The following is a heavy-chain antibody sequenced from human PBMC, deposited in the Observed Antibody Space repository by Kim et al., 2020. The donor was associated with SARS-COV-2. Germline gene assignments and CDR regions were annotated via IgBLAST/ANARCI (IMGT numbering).Heavy chain of an antibody. J-gene: IGHJ4*01. D-gene: IGHD1-26*01. CDR2: MSYSGDT. Sequence: SETLSLTCSVSDDSITTYYWSWFRQPPDKGLEWIAHMSYSGDTNYNPSLRSRVTISIDTSKNQVSLKLTSVTAADTAMYYCVRDSQDRGAYFDDYFDSWG. V-gene: IGHV4-59*13. CDR1: DDSITTYY. CDR3: VRDSQDRGAYFDDYFDS.